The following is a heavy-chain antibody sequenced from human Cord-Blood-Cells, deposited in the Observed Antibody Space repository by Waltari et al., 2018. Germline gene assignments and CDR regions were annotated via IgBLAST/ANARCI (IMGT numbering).Heavy chain of an antibody. CDR3: ARMGPDGFLSDAFDI. J-gene: IGHJ3*02. Sequence: QVQLVQSGSELKTPGASVKVSCKASGYTFTSYAMTWVRQAPGQGLEWMGWINTNTGNPTYAQGFTGRFVFSLDTSVSTAYLQICSLKAEDTAVYYCARMGPDGFLSDAFDIWGQGTMVTVSS. D-gene: IGHD3-10*01. CDR1: GYTFTSYA. V-gene: IGHV7-4-1*01. CDR2: INTNTGNP.